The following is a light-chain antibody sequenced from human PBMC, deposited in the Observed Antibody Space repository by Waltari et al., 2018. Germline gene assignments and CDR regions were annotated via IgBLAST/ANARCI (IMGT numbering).Light chain of an antibody. CDR3: AAWDDSLSGRV. V-gene: IGLV1-47*01. CDR1: RSKIGNNY. Sequence: QSVLTQPPSASGTPGQRVPISCSGSRSKIGNNYVYSYQQLPGTAPKLLIYRNNQRPSGVPDRFSGSKSGTSASLAISGLRSEDEADYYCAAWDDSLSGRVFGGGTKVTVL. J-gene: IGLJ3*02. CDR2: RNN.